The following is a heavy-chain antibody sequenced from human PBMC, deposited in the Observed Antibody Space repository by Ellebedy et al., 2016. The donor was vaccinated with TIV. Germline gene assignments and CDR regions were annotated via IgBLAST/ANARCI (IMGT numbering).Heavy chain of an antibody. Sequence: SETLSLXXTVSGGSVSSGSYYWSWIRQPPGKGLEWIGYIYYSGSTNYNPSLKSRVTISVDTSKNQFSLKLGSVTAADTAVYYRARVHPRWGYFDLWGRGTLVTVSS. D-gene: IGHD4-23*01. CDR1: GGSVSSGSYY. J-gene: IGHJ2*01. V-gene: IGHV4-61*01. CDR2: IYYSGST. CDR3: ARVHPRWGYFDL.